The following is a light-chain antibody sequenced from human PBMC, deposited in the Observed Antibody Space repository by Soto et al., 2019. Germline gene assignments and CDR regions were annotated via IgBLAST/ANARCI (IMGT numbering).Light chain of an antibody. CDR3: SSHAASGV. Sequence: QSALTQPPSASGSPGQSVAISCSGTSGDVGGYNYVSWYQQHPGKAPKLIIYEVNKRPSGVPDRFSGSKSGNTASLTVSGLQAEDEADYYCSSHAASGVLGGGTKLTVL. V-gene: IGLV2-8*01. CDR1: SGDVGGYNY. J-gene: IGLJ3*02. CDR2: EVN.